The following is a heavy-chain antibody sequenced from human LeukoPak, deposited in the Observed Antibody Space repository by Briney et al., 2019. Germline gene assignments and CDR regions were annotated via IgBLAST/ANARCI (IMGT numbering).Heavy chain of an antibody. V-gene: IGHV1-69*05. CDR2: IIANFGTA. Sequence: SVQVSCKASGGTFSSSAIRWVRQAPGQGLEWMGEIIANFGTANYTQNFQGRVTITTDEATSTAYMELSSLRSEDTAVYYCATFAPRDGYTAPYRGQGTLVTVSS. CDR1: GGTFSSSA. CDR3: ATFAPRDGYTAPY. J-gene: IGHJ4*02. D-gene: IGHD5-24*01.